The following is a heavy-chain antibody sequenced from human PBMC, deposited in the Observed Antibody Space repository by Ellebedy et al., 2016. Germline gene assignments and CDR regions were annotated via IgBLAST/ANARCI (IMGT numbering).Heavy chain of an antibody. V-gene: IGHV4-4*07. CDR1: GGSVSSYY. D-gene: IGHD2-21*01. CDR3: ARGLTPHFDS. J-gene: IGHJ4*02. Sequence: SETLSLTCTISGGSVSSYYWSWIRQPAGKGLEWIGRVDSSGNTNYNPSLKNRVTMSLDTSKNQFSLKLTSVTAADTGVYYCARGLTPHFDSWGQGALVTVSS. CDR2: VDSSGNT.